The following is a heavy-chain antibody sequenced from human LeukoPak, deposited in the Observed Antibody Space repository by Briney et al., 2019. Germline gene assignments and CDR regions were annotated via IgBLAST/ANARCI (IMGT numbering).Heavy chain of an antibody. CDR3: ARGIDYGGNSFIDY. Sequence: SETLSLTCTVSGGSISSSSYYWGWIRQPPGKGLEWIGYIYYSGSTYYNPSLKSRVTISVDTSKNQFSLKLSSVTAADTAVYYCARGIDYGGNSFIDYWGQGTLVTVSS. CDR1: GGSISSSSYY. CDR2: IYYSGST. J-gene: IGHJ4*02. D-gene: IGHD4-23*01. V-gene: IGHV4-30-4*01.